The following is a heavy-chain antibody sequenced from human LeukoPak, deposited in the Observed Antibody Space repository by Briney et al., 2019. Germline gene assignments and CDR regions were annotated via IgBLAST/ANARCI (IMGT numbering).Heavy chain of an antibody. V-gene: IGHV3-21*01. D-gene: IGHD6-13*01. CDR1: GFTFSSYS. CDR3: ARASSWYLGWFDP. CDR2: ISSSSSYI. Sequence: GGSLRLSCAASGFTFSSYSMNWVRQAPGKGLEWVSSISSSSSYIYYADSVKGRFTISRDNAKNSLYLQMNSLRAEDTAVYYCARASSWYLGWFDPWGQGTLVTVSS. J-gene: IGHJ5*02.